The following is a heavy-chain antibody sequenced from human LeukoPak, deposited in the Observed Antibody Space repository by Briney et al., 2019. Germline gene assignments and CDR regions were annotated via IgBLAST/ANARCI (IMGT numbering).Heavy chain of an antibody. Sequence: GGSLRPSCAASGFTFSSYAMSWVRQAPGKGLERVSAISGSGGSTYYADSVKGWFTISRDNSKNTLYLQMNSLRAEDTAVYYWAVKEWPIAAAASGFDYWGQGTLVTVSS. CDR2: ISGSGGST. J-gene: IGHJ4*02. CDR3: AVKEWPIAAAASGFDY. CDR1: GFTFSSYA. V-gene: IGHV3-23*01. D-gene: IGHD6-13*01.